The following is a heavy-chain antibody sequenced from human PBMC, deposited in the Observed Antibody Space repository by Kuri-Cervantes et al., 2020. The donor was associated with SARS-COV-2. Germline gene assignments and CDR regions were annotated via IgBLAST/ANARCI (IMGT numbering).Heavy chain of an antibody. CDR3: ARHANGYSSGWVYY. CDR1: GGSFSGYY. J-gene: IGHJ4*02. CDR2: INHSGST. D-gene: IGHD6-19*01. V-gene: IGHV4-34*01. Sequence: SETLSLTCAVYGGSFSGYYWSWIRQPPGKGLEWIGEINHSGSTNYNPSLKSRVTVSVDTSKNQFSLKLSSVTAADTAVYYCARHANGYSSGWVYYWGQGTLVTVSS.